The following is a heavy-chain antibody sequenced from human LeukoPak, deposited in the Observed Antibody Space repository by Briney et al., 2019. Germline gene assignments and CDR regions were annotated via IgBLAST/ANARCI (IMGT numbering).Heavy chain of an antibody. J-gene: IGHJ6*03. V-gene: IGHV1-2*02. CDR2: INPNSGGT. D-gene: IGHD2-2*01. Sequence: ASVKVSCKASGYTFTGYYMHWVRQAPGQGLEWMGWINPNSGGTNYAQKFQGRVTMTRDTPISTAYMELSRLRSDDTAVYYCARDGIVVVPAAMSSAEGYYMDVWGKGTTVTVSS. CDR3: ARDGIVVVPAAMSSAEGYYMDV. CDR1: GYTFTGYY.